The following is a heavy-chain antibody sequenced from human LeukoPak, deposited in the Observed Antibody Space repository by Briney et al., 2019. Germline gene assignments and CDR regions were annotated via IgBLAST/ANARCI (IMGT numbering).Heavy chain of an antibody. V-gene: IGHV4-31*03. CDR2: IYYSGST. CDR1: VGSISSGGYY. D-gene: IGHD4-23*01. CDR3: ARSSDGGNTPFDY. Sequence: SETLSLTCTVSVGSISSGGYYWSWIRQHPGKGLEWIGYIYYSGSTYYNPSLKSRVTISVDTSKNQFSLKLSSVTAADTAVYYCARSSDGGNTPFDYWGQGTLVTVSS. J-gene: IGHJ4*02.